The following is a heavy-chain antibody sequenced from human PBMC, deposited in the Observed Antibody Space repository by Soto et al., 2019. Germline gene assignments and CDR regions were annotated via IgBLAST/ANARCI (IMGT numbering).Heavy chain of an antibody. CDR3: ASWRVGATEYYFDY. Sequence: ASVKVSCKASGGTFSSYAISWVRQAPGQGLEWMGGIIPIFGTANYAQKFQGRVTITADESTSTAYMELSSLRSEDTAVYYCASWRVGATEYYFDYWGQGTLVTVSS. D-gene: IGHD1-26*01. J-gene: IGHJ4*02. V-gene: IGHV1-69*13. CDR2: IIPIFGTA. CDR1: GGTFSSYA.